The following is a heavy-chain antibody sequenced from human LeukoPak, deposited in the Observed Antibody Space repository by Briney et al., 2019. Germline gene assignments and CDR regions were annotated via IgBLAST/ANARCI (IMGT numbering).Heavy chain of an antibody. D-gene: IGHD4-17*01. Sequence: SETLSLTCSVSGGSISRDTYYWSWIRQPPGKRLEWIGIIYYSGTAYYNPSLKGRVTMFVDTSKHQFSLKLTSVTATDTAVYYCARFQDNGDYFDHWRQGSLVTVSS. CDR2: IYYSGTA. CDR1: GGSISRDTYY. J-gene: IGHJ4*02. CDR3: ARFQDNGDYFDH. V-gene: IGHV4-39*01.